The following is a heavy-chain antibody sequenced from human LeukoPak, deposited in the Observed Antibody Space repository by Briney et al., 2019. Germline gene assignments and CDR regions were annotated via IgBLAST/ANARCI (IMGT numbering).Heavy chain of an antibody. D-gene: IGHD3-3*02. CDR1: GGSFSGYY. CDR2: INHSGST. CDR3: ARDHFWSGYYMVGVVYGMDV. Sequence: SETLSLTCAVYGGSFSGYYWSWIRQPPGKGLEWIGEINHSGSTNYNPSLKSRVTISVDTSKNQFSLKLSSATAADTAVYYCARDHFWSGYYMVGVVYGMDVWGQGTTVTVSS. J-gene: IGHJ6*02. V-gene: IGHV4-34*01.